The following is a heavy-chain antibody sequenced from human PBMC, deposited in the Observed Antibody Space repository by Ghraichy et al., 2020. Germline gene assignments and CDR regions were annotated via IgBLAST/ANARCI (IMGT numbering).Heavy chain of an antibody. Sequence: SVKVSCKASGGTFSSYAISWVRQAPGQGLEWMGGIIPIFGTANYAQKFQGRVTITADKSTSTAYMELSSLRSEDTAVYYCARKAAAERGAFDIWGQGTMVTVSS. CDR3: ARKAAAERGAFDI. J-gene: IGHJ3*02. CDR2: IIPIFGTA. CDR1: GGTFSSYA. V-gene: IGHV1-69*06. D-gene: IGHD6-13*01.